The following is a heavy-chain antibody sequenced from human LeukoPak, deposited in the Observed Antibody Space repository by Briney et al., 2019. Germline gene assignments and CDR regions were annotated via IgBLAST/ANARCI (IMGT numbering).Heavy chain of an antibody. D-gene: IGHD1-1*01. CDR1: GFTFSYYA. CDR3: AKILSGWNAPFDY. J-gene: IGHJ4*02. Sequence: GGSLRLSCAASGFTFSYYAMSWVRQAPGKGLEWVSGISGNGDTTFYTGSVRGRFTISRDNSKNTLYLQMNSLRADDTAVFYCAKILSGWNAPFDYWGQGTLVTVSS. V-gene: IGHV3-23*01. CDR2: ISGNGDTT.